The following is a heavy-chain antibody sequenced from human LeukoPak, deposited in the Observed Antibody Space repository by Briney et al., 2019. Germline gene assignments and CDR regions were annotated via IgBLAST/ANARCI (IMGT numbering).Heavy chain of an antibody. CDR2: IYYSGST. J-gene: IGHJ4*02. CDR1: GGSISSGDYY. V-gene: IGHV4-30-4*01. CDR3: ARESYFPRCFDY. Sequence: PSETLSLTCTVSGGSISSGDYYWSWIRQPPGKGLEWIGYIYYSGSTYYNPSLKSRVTISVDTSKNQFSLKLSSVTAADTAVYYCARESYFPRCFDYWGQGTLVTVSS. D-gene: IGHD3-10*01.